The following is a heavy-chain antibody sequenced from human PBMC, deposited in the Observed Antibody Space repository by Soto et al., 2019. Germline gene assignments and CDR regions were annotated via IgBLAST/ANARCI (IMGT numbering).Heavy chain of an antibody. CDR3: ARVTEAGYGMDV. J-gene: IGHJ6*02. Sequence: QVQLVESGGGLVKPGGSLRLSCVVSGFTFSDYYMSWVRQAPGKGLEWVSYISYSGKTIYYADSVKGRFTISRDNAKNSRYLQMHSLRAEDTAVHYCARVTEAGYGMDVWGQGTTVTLSS. V-gene: IGHV3-11*01. CDR2: ISYSGKTI. CDR1: GFTFSDYY.